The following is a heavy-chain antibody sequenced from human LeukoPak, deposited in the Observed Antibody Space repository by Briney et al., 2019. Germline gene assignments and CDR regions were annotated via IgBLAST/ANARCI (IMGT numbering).Heavy chain of an antibody. CDR3: ARGNDVLRFLEWSYGMDV. CDR1: GFTVSSNY. D-gene: IGHD3-3*01. J-gene: IGHJ6*02. Sequence: GGSLRLSCAASGFTVSSNYMSRVRQAPGKGLEWVSVIYSGGSTYYADSVKGRFTISRDNSKNTLYLQMNSLRAEDTAVYYCARGNDVLRFLEWSYGMDVWGQGTTVTVSS. CDR2: IYSGGST. V-gene: IGHV3-66*01.